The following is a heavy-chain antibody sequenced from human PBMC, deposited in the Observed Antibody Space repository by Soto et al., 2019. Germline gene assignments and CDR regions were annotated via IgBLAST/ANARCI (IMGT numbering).Heavy chain of an antibody. CDR2: IYYDGST. V-gene: IGHV4-39*01. Sequence: PSETLSLTCTVSGASIRSSTFYWGWIRQPPGKGLESIANIYYDGSTYYNPSLKSRVTISVDTSKNQFSLKLSSVTAADTAVYYCVGHYDSSGAVRWGQGTLVTAPQ. CDR3: VGHYDSSGAVR. D-gene: IGHD3-22*01. CDR1: GASIRSSTFY. J-gene: IGHJ4*02.